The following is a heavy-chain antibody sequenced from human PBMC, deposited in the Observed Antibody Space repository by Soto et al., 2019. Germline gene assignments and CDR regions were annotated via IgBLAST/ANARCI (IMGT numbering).Heavy chain of an antibody. J-gene: IGHJ4*02. D-gene: IGHD1-1*01. Sequence: SVKVSCKASGGTFSSYAISWVRQAPGQGLEWMGGVIPIFGTANYAQKFQGRVTITADESTSTAYMELSSLRSEDTAVYYCARVATGTTFLDYWGQGTLVTVSS. CDR2: VIPIFGTA. V-gene: IGHV1-69*13. CDR3: ARVATGTTFLDY. CDR1: GGTFSSYA.